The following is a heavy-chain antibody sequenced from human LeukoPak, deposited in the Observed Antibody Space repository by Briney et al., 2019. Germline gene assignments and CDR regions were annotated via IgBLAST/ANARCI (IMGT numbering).Heavy chain of an antibody. CDR1: GFTFDDYA. CDR3: AKDDGTTAFWYFDL. V-gene: IGHV3-43*02. CDR2: IGGDGITT. Sequence: GGPLRLSCAASGFTFDDYAMHWVRQAPGKGLEWVSRIGGDGITTYYADSVKGRFTISRDNSKTSLYLQMNSLRTEDTALYYCAKDDGTTAFWYFDLWGRATLVTVSS. J-gene: IGHJ2*01. D-gene: IGHD1-7*01.